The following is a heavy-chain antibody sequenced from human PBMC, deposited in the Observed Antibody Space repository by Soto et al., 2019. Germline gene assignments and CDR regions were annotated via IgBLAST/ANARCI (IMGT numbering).Heavy chain of an antibody. CDR2: VYSTGGV. J-gene: IGHJ6*02. D-gene: IGHD1-26*01. V-gene: IGHV4-4*07. CDR3: ARDLSGTGLDI. CDR1: GDSIGRFY. Sequence: QLQLHESGPGLVKPSETLSLTCNVSGDSIGRFYWSWIRQSAGKGLEWIGRVYSTGGVTYNPALKGRATISLDRSNTDVSLEMNSVTAADTAVYFCARDLSGTGLDIWGRGTRVSVSS.